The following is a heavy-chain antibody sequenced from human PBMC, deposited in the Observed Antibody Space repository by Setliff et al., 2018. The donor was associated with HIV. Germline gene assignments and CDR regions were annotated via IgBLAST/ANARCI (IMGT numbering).Heavy chain of an antibody. Sequence: ASVMVSCKASGYTFTSYGISWVRQAPGQGLEWMGWISAYNGDTHFEQNLQGRVNMTTDTSTSTAYMELRSLRSDDTAMFYCARDPGYCSGGRCYGAYFQHWGQGTLVTVSS. V-gene: IGHV1-18*01. CDR1: GYTFTSYG. D-gene: IGHD2-15*01. CDR2: ISAYNGDT. CDR3: ARDPGYCSGGRCYGAYFQH. J-gene: IGHJ1*01.